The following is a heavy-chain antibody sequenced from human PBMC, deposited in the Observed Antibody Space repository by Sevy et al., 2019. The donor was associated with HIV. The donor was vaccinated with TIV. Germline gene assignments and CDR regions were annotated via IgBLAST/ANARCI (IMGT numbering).Heavy chain of an antibody. D-gene: IGHD6-13*01. V-gene: IGHV3-23*01. Sequence: GGSLRLSCAASGFTFSKYAMTWVRQAPGKGLEWVSTISVSAETYYADAVKGRFAISRDNSKNTLYLQFNSLGADDTAVYYCAQASIAAPGIFDYWGQRTLVTVSS. CDR3: AQASIAAPGIFDY. CDR2: ISVSAET. J-gene: IGHJ4*02. CDR1: GFTFSKYA.